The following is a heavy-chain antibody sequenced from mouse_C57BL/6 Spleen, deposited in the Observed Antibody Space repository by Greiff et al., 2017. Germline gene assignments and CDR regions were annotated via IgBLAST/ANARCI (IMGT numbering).Heavy chain of an antibody. Sequence: EVQLVESGGGLVQPGGSLSLSCAASGFTFTDYYMSWVRQPPGQALEWLGFIRNKANGYTTEYSASVKGRFTISRDHSQSSLYLQMNALRAEDSATYYCARSPYFDYWGQGTTLTVSS. CDR3: ARSPYFDY. CDR2: IRNKANGYTT. J-gene: IGHJ2*01. CDR1: GFTFTDYY. V-gene: IGHV7-3*01.